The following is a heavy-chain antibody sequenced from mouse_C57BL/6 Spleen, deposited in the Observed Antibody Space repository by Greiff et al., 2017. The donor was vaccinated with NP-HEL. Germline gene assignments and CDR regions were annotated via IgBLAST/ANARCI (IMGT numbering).Heavy chain of an antibody. J-gene: IGHJ2*01. D-gene: IGHD2-4*01. Sequence: QVQLQQPGAELVKPGASVKMSCKASGYTFTSYWITWVKQRPGQGLEWIGDIYPGSGSTNYNEKFKSKATLTVDTSSSTAYMQLSSLTSEDSAVYYCARGYDYERPFDYWGQGTTLTVSS. CDR2: IYPGSGST. CDR1: GYTFTSYW. CDR3: ARGYDYERPFDY. V-gene: IGHV1-55*01.